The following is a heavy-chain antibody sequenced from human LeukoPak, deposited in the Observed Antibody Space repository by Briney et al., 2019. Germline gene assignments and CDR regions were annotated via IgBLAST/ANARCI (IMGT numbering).Heavy chain of an antibody. CDR2: IKQDGSEK. Sequence: PGGSLRLSCGVSGFTFSDYWMNWVRQAPGKGLEWVASIKQDGSEKYYVDSVKGRFTISRDNAKNSLYLQMNSLRAEDTAVYYCARGYGYWGQGTLVTVSS. CDR3: ARGYGY. D-gene: IGHD1-14*01. J-gene: IGHJ4*02. V-gene: IGHV3-7*03. CDR1: GFTFSDYW.